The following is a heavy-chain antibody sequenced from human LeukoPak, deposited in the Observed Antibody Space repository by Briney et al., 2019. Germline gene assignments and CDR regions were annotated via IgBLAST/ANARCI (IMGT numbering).Heavy chain of an antibody. J-gene: IGHJ4*02. Sequence: PGGSLRLSCSASGITFNTSNMNWVRQAPGKGLQWVSSISATSTYIYYADSVKGRFTISRDNAKNSLYLQMNSLRAEDTAVYYCANTDYLGYWGQGTLVTVSS. CDR2: ISATSTYI. V-gene: IGHV3-21*01. CDR3: ANTDYLGY. CDR1: GITFNTSN.